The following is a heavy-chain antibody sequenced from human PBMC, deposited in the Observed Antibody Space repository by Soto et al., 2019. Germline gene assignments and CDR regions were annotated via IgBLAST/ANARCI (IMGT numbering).Heavy chain of an antibody. J-gene: IGHJ6*01. CDR1: GYTFTGYY. Sequence: QVQLVQSGAEVKKPGASVKVSCKASGYTFTGYYMHWVRQAPGQGLEWMGWINPNSGGTNYAQKFQGWVTMTRDTSISTAYMELSRLRSDDTAVYDCERGRHDSSGYYSGFYYYYYGMDVW. D-gene: IGHD3-22*01. CDR2: INPNSGGT. CDR3: ERGRHDSSGYYSGFYYYYYGMDV. V-gene: IGHV1-2*04.